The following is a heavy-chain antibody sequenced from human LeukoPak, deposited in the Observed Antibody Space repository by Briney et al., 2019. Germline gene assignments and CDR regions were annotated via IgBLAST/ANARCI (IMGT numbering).Heavy chain of an antibody. CDR1: GFTFSSYA. D-gene: IGHD3-10*01. Sequence: GGSLRLSCAASGFTFSSYAMSWVRQAPGKGLEWVSAISGSGGSTYYADSVKGRFTISRDNSKNTLYLQMNSLRAEDTAVYYCAKGGRYYGSGSYSHSGYWGQGTLVTVSS. J-gene: IGHJ4*02. CDR3: AKGGRYYGSGSYSHSGY. V-gene: IGHV3-23*01. CDR2: ISGSGGST.